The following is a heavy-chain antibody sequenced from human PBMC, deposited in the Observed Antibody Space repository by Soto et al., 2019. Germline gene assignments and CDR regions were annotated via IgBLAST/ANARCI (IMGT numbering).Heavy chain of an antibody. Sequence: GGSLRLSCAASGFTFSYYAMSWVRQAPGKGLEWVSGISGSGSDTYYAHSEKGRFAIARDNSKNTLYLQMNSLRAEDTAVYYCAKRGSTAFVYYYYYMDVWGIGTTVTVSS. CDR1: GFTFSYYA. CDR3: AKRGSTAFVYYYYYMDV. V-gene: IGHV3-23*01. CDR2: ISGSGSDT. J-gene: IGHJ6*03.